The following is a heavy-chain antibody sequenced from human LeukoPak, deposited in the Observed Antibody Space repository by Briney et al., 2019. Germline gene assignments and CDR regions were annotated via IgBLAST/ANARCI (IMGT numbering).Heavy chain of an antibody. CDR3: AASTYGSGSYVGFDS. Sequence: GESLKISCHGSGYSFTNYWIGWVRQMSGKGLEWMGIIYPGDSDTRYSPSFQGQVTISADKSINTLYLQWSSLKASDTAMYYCAASTYGSGSYVGFDSWGQGTLLTVSS. V-gene: IGHV5-51*01. J-gene: IGHJ4*02. CDR2: IYPGDSDT. D-gene: IGHD3-10*01. CDR1: GYSFTNYW.